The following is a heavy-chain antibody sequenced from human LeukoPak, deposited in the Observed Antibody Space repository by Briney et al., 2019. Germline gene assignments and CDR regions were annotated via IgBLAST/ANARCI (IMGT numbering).Heavy chain of an antibody. CDR1: GYSFTGYY. J-gene: IGHJ3*02. Sequence: ASVKVSCKASGYSFTGYYMHWVRQAPGQGLGWMGWINPNSGGTNHAQKFQGRVTMTRDTSISTAYMELSRLRSDDTAVYYCASSLTGDLHFDIWGQGTMVTVSS. CDR2: INPNSGGT. CDR3: ASSLTGDLHFDI. V-gene: IGHV1-2*02. D-gene: IGHD7-27*01.